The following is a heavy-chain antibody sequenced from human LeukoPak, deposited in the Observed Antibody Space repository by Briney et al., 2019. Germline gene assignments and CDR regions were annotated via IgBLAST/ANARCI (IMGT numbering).Heavy chain of an antibody. CDR1: GFTFSSYA. V-gene: IGHV3-30*04. Sequence: PGGSLRLSCAASGFTFSSYAMHWVRQAPGKGLEWVAVISYDGSNKYYADSVKGRFTVSRDNSKNTLYLQMNSLRAEDTAVYYCARVWDIVVVPAAQGYYYGMDVWGQGTTVTVSS. J-gene: IGHJ6*02. CDR2: ISYDGSNK. CDR3: ARVWDIVVVPAAQGYYYGMDV. D-gene: IGHD2-2*01.